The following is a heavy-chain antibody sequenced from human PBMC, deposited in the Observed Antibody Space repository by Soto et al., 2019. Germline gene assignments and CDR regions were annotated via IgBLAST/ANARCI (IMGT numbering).Heavy chain of an antibody. CDR1: GGSVSGGSYC. Sequence: QVQLQESGPGLVKPSETLSLTCTVSGGSVSGGSYCWSWIRQPPGKGLECIGYVYNSGSTTYNPYLKSRVTISVYTSKHPFSLGLSSVTAADTAVYYCARVLLTTYFDLWGRGTLVTVSS. CDR3: ARVLLTTYFDL. CDR2: VYNSGST. D-gene: IGHD2-8*02. V-gene: IGHV4-61*01. J-gene: IGHJ2*01.